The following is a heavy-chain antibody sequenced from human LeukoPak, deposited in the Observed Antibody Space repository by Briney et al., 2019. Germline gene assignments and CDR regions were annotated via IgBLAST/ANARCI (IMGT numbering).Heavy chain of an antibody. Sequence: PGGSLRLSCASSGVSLSSCWMNGVRQGPGKGLEWVANINEAGSVQHYMDSVKGRFTISRDNAKNSVHLQMTSLRAEDTALYYCARDTGFGNSTTWYDAFDMWGQGTMVTVSS. CDR3: ARDTGFGNSTTWYDAFDM. CDR1: GVSLSSCW. V-gene: IGHV3-7*01. D-gene: IGHD2-2*01. J-gene: IGHJ3*02. CDR2: INEAGSVQ.